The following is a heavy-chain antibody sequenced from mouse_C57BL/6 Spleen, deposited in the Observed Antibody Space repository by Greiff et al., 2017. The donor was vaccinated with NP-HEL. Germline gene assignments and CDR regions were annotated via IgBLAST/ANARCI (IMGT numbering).Heavy chain of an antibody. CDR3: ASPYGNYLAWFAY. J-gene: IGHJ3*01. CDR2: IYPGDGDT. V-gene: IGHV1-82*01. Sequence: QVHVKQSGPELVKPGASVKISCKASGYAFSSSWMNWVKQRPGKGLEWIGRIYPGDGDTNYNGKFKGKATLTADKSSSTAYMQLSSLTSEDSAVYFCASPYGNYLAWFAYWGQGTLVTVSA. CDR1: GYAFSSSW. D-gene: IGHD2-1*01.